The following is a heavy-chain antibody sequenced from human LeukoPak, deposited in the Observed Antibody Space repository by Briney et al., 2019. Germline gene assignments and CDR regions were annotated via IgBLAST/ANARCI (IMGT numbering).Heavy chain of an antibody. Sequence: SQTLSLTCAVSGGSISSGGYSWSWIRQPPGKGLEWIGYIYYSGSTYYNPSLKSRVTISVDTSKNQFSLKLSSVTAADTAVYYCARLRDTAMVTVRFYYFDYWGQGTLVTVSS. D-gene: IGHD5-18*01. J-gene: IGHJ4*02. CDR1: GGSISSGGYS. CDR3: ARLRDTAMVTVRFYYFDY. V-gene: IGHV4-30-4*07. CDR2: IYYSGST.